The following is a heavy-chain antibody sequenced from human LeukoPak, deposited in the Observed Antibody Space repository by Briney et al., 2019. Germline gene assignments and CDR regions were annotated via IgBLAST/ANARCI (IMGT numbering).Heavy chain of an antibody. CDR1: GGSMSSYY. J-gene: IGHJ4*02. D-gene: IGHD6-13*01. Sequence: SETLSLTCTVSGGSMSSYYWSWIRQPPGKGLEWIGYIFYSGSTNYNPSLKSRGTLSVDTSKNQFSLKLSSVTAADTAVYYCAGSPSIAAALTYWGQGTLVTVSS. CDR3: AGSPSIAAALTY. CDR2: IFYSGST. V-gene: IGHV4-59*01.